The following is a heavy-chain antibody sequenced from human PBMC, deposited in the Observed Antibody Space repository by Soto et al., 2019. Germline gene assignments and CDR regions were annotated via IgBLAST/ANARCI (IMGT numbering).Heavy chain of an antibody. Sequence: EVQLLDSGGGLVQPGGSLRLSCAASGFTFSSYAMSWVRQAPGKGLEWVSSISGSGGGTYYADSVKDRFTISRDNSKNTLSLQMNSLRAEDTAVYYCAKSRGSGSYFNPSDAFDFWGQGTMVTVSS. CDR1: GFTFSSYA. V-gene: IGHV3-23*01. CDR2: ISGSGGGT. D-gene: IGHD3-10*01. CDR3: AKSRGSGSYFNPSDAFDF. J-gene: IGHJ3*01.